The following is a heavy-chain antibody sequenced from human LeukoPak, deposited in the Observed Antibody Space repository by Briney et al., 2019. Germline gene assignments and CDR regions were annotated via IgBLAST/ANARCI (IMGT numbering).Heavy chain of an antibody. V-gene: IGHV3-48*04. D-gene: IGHD3-10*01. CDR2: ISSSSSTI. Sequence: GGSLRLSCAASGFTFSSYSMNWVRQAPGKGLEWVSYISSSSSTIYYADSVKGRFTISRDNAKNSLYLQMNSLRAEDTAVYYCARVAGFGELNAFDIWGQGTMVTVSS. J-gene: IGHJ3*02. CDR1: GFTFSSYS. CDR3: ARVAGFGELNAFDI.